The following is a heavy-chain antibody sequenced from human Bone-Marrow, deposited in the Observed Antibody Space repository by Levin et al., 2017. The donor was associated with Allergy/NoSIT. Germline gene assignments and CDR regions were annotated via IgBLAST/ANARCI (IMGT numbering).Heavy chain of an antibody. CDR3: ATDRTTLGFFDY. J-gene: IGHJ4*02. Sequence: ASVKVSCKVSGYSLSELSIHWVRQAPGKGLEWMGSLHAEDTETIYAQKFEGRVTMTEDTSTDTAYMELSSLTSEDTAMYYCATDRTTLGFFDYWGQGTPVTVSS. CDR2: LHAEDTET. D-gene: IGHD4-11*01. CDR1: GYSLSELS. V-gene: IGHV1-24*01.